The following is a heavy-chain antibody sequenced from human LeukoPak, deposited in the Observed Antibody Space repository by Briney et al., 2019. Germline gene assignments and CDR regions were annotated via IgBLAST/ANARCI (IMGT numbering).Heavy chain of an antibody. Sequence: GGSLRLSCAASGLTVSSNYMSWVRQAPGKGLEWVSLISSGGSTYYADSVRGRFTISRDNSKNTLYLQMNSLRAEDTAIYYCARVLAGATYFDYWGQGTLVTVSS. D-gene: IGHD1-26*01. CDR2: ISSGGST. CDR1: GLTVSSNY. J-gene: IGHJ4*02. CDR3: ARVLAGATYFDY. V-gene: IGHV3-66*01.